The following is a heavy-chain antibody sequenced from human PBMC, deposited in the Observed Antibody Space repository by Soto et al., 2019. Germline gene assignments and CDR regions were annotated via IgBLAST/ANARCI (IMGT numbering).Heavy chain of an antibody. CDR2: IYPGDSDT. Sequence: GESLKISCKGSGYSFTSYWIGWVRQMPGKGLEWMGIIYPGDSDTRYSPSFQGQVTISADKSINTAYLQWSSLKASDTAMYYCARLALWGSYRYLNWFDPWGQGTLVTVSS. CDR3: ARLALWGSYRYLNWFDP. J-gene: IGHJ5*02. V-gene: IGHV5-51*01. D-gene: IGHD3-16*02. CDR1: GYSFTSYW.